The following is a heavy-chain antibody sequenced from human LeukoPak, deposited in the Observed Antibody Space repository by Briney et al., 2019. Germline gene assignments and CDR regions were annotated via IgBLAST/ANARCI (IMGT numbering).Heavy chain of an antibody. J-gene: IGHJ5*02. D-gene: IGHD2-2*01. CDR2: ISSSSSYI. CDR1: GFTFSSYS. V-gene: IGHV3-21*01. Sequence: NPGGSLRLSCAASGFTFSSYSMNWVRQAPGKGLEWVSSISSSSSYIYYADSVKGRFTISRDNAKNSLYLQMNSLRAEDTAGYYCARGGIVVPAPRFDPWGQGTLVTVSS. CDR3: ARGGIVVPAPRFDP.